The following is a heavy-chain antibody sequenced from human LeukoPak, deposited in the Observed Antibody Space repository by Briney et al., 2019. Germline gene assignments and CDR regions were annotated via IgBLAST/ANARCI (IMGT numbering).Heavy chain of an antibody. Sequence: PGGSLRLSCAASGFTFSSYAMSWVRQAPGKGPEWVSAISGSGDRTYYAASVKGRFTISRDSSRNTMYLQMNSLRAEDTAVYYCAKDIIIAAAGPAYFDYWGQGALVTVSS. J-gene: IGHJ4*02. CDR1: GFTFSSYA. CDR2: ISGSGDRT. CDR3: AKDIIIAAAGPAYFDY. V-gene: IGHV3-23*01. D-gene: IGHD6-13*01.